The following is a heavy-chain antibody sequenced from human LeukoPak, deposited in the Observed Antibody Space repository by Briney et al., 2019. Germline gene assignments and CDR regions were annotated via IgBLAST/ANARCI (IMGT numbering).Heavy chain of an antibody. CDR2: IYISGST. V-gene: IGHV4-4*07. J-gene: IGHJ4*02. Sequence: SETLSLTCTVSGGSISSYYWSWIRQPAGKGLEWIGRIYISGSTNYNPSLKSRVTMSVDTSKNQFSLKLSSVTAADTAVYYCARGYYGSGSYYNVDYWGQGTLVTVSS. D-gene: IGHD3-10*01. CDR3: ARGYYGSGSYYNVDY. CDR1: GGSISSYY.